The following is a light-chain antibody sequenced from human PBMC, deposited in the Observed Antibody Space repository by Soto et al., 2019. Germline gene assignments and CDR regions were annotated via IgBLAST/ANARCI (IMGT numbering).Light chain of an antibody. CDR3: QQYNDWWT. V-gene: IGKV3-15*01. CDR1: QSVSSN. Sequence: EIVMTQSPATLSVSLGERATLSCRAGQSVSSNLAWYQQKPGQAPRLLIYGASTGATGIPARFSGSGSGTEFTLTISSLQSEDFAVYYCQQYNDWWTFGQGTKVDIK. J-gene: IGKJ1*01. CDR2: GAS.